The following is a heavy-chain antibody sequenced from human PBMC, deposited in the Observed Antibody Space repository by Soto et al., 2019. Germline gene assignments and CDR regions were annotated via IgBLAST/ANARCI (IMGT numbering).Heavy chain of an antibody. CDR2: ISSSSSTI. Sequence: GGSLRLSCAASGFTFSSYSMNWVRQAPGKGLEWVSYISSSSSTIYYADSVKGRFTISRDNAKNSLYLQMNSLRAEDTAVYYCASDILTGYYCYWGQGTLVTVSS. J-gene: IGHJ4*02. D-gene: IGHD3-9*01. CDR3: ASDILTGYYCY. CDR1: GFTFSSYS. V-gene: IGHV3-48*01.